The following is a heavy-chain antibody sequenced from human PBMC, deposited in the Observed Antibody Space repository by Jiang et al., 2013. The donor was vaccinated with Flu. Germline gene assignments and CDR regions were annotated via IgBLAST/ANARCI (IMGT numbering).Heavy chain of an antibody. J-gene: IGHJ4*02. CDR1: GYTFTSYA. V-gene: IGHV1-3*01. Sequence: SGAEVKKPGASVKVSCKASGYTFTSYAMHWVRQAPGQRLEWMGWINAGNGNTKYSQKFQGRVTITRDTSASTAYMELSSLRSEDTAVYYCARGGSSRLPSALPDYWGQGTLVTVSS. CDR2: INAGNGNT. D-gene: IGHD6-13*01. CDR3: ARGGSSRLPSALPDY.